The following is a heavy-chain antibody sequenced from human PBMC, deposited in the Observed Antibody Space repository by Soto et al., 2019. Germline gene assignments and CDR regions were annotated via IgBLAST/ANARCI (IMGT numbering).Heavy chain of an antibody. J-gene: IGHJ4*02. Sequence: QVHLVQSGAEVEKPGASVKVSCKASGYTFTAYFLHWFRQAPGQGPEWMGWIDPNSGATKSASKFQGRXTXTXXTAIDTAYMELRRLTSDDTAVYYCARGPSHGAFDYWGQGTLVTVSS. CDR3: ARGPSHGAFDY. V-gene: IGHV1-2*02. D-gene: IGHD5-18*01. CDR1: GYTFTAYF. CDR2: IDPNSGAT.